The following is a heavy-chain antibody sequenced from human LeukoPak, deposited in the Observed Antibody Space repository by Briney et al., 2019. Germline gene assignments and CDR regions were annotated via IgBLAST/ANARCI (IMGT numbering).Heavy chain of an antibody. J-gene: IGHJ4*02. V-gene: IGHV4-39*01. CDR2: IYYSRST. D-gene: IGHD6-25*01. CDR1: GGSISSSSYY. CDR3: ARHGVQSARWN. Sequence: SETLSLTYTVSGGSISSSSYYWGWIRQPPGKGLEWIGSIYYSRSTYYNPSLKSRVTISVDTSKNQFSLKLSSVTAADTAVYYCARHGVQSARWNWGQGTLVTVSS.